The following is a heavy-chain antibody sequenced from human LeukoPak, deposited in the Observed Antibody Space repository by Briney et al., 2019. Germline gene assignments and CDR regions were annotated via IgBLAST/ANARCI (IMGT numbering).Heavy chain of an antibody. CDR3: ARRRRGCSYGLYFDY. CDR1: GGSISSYY. D-gene: IGHD5-18*01. V-gene: IGHV4-59*12. J-gene: IGHJ4*02. CDR2: IYYSGST. Sequence: SETLSLTCTVSGGSISSYYWSWIRQPPGKGLEWIGYIYYSGSTNYNPSLKSRVAISVDTSKNQFSLKLSSVTAADTAVHYCARRRRGCSYGLYFDYWGQGTLVTVSS.